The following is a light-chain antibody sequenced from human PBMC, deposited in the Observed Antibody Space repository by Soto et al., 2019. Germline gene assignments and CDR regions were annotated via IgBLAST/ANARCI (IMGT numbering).Light chain of an antibody. V-gene: IGKV1-9*01. J-gene: IGKJ4*01. CDR1: QALSNY. CDR2: SAS. CDR3: QQLSRYPLT. Sequence: DIQLTQSPSVLSASVGETVTITCRASQALSNYLAWYQQKPGKAPDLLIYSASTFQSGVPSRFSGSGSETEFSLTIRALQPEDFATYYCQQLSRYPLTFGGGTKVDIK.